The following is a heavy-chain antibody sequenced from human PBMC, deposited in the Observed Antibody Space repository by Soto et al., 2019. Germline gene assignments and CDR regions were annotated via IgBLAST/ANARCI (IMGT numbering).Heavy chain of an antibody. CDR1: GFTFSSYA. CDR2: ISGSGGST. D-gene: IGHD3-10*01. CDR3: AKGEYYGSGSYYLYFDY. V-gene: IGHV3-23*01. J-gene: IGHJ4*02. Sequence: EVQLLESGGGLVQPGGSLRLSCAASGFTFSSYAMSWVRQAPGKGLELVSAISGSGGSTYYADSVKGRFTISKDNSKNTLDLQMNTLRAEDTAVYYCAKGEYYGSGSYYLYFDYWGQGTLVTVSS.